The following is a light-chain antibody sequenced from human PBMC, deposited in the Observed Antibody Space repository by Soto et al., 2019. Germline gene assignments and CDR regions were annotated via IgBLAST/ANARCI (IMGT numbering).Light chain of an antibody. CDR2: LAS. V-gene: IGKV1-5*03. CDR3: QQYGSYSRT. J-gene: IGKJ2*01. CDR1: QSISSW. Sequence: DIQMTQSPSTLSASVGDRVTITCRASQSISSWLAWYQQKPGKAPKLLIYLASSLESGVPSRFSGSGSGTEFTLTISSLQPDDFATYYCQQYGSYSRTFGQGTKLEI.